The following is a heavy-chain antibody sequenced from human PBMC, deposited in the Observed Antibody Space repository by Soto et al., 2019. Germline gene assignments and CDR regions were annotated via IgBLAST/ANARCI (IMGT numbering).Heavy chain of an antibody. J-gene: IGHJ4*01. CDR1: GGSTSTYY. V-gene: IGHV4-59*01. CDR3: ARVGPTAINRDVFTF. Sequence: TLSLTCTVTGGSTSTYYWSWIRQPPGKGLEWIGYIYFSGSTNYNPSLKSRGTISEDTSKNHLSLKLSSVTAADTAVYYCARVGPTAINRDVFTFWAQGTRVPGPS. CDR2: IYFSGST. D-gene: IGHD2-21*02.